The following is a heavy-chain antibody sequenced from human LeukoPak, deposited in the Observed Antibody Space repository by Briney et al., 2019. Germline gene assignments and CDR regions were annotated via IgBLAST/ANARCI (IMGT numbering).Heavy chain of an antibody. CDR2: IYYSGST. Sequence: SETPSLTCTVSGGSLSSYYWSWIRQPPGKGLEWIGYIYYSGSTTYNPSLRSRVTISVDTSKNQFSLKLSSVTAADTAVYYCARVFYYGSGTFDLWGRGTLVTVSS. CDR3: ARVFYYGSGTFDL. J-gene: IGHJ2*01. D-gene: IGHD3-10*01. CDR1: GGSLSSYY. V-gene: IGHV4-59*01.